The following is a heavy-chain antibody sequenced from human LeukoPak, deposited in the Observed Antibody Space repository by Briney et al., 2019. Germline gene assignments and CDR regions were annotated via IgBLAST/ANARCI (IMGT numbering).Heavy chain of an antibody. V-gene: IGHV1-18*01. J-gene: IGHJ4*02. Sequence: ASVKVSCKASGYTFTSYGISWVRQAPGQGLEWMGWISAYNGNTNYAQKLQGRVTMTTDTSTSTAYMELRSLRSDDTAVYYCSAAPRVWNFDCWGQGTLVTVSS. D-gene: IGHD3-16*01. CDR1: GYTFTSYG. CDR3: SAAPRVWNFDC. CDR2: ISAYNGNT.